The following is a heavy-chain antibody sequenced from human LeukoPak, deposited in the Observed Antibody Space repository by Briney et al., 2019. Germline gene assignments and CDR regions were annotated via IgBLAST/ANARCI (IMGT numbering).Heavy chain of an antibody. V-gene: IGHV1-69*05. CDR1: GGTFSSYA. CDR2: IIPIFGTA. J-gene: IGHJ5*02. CDR3: ARVAVAGTVNWFDP. D-gene: IGHD6-19*01. Sequence: SVKVSCKASGGTFSSYAISWVRQAPGQGLEWMGRIIPIFGTANYAQKFQGRVTITTDESTSTACMELSSLRSEDTAVYYCARVAVAGTVNWFDPWGQGTLVTVSS.